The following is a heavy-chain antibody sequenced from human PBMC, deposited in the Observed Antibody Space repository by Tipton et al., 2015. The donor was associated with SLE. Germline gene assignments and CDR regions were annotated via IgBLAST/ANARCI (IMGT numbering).Heavy chain of an antibody. J-gene: IGHJ4*02. D-gene: IGHD5-12*01. Sequence: QLVQSGAEVKKPGASVKVSCKASGYTFTSYGISWVRQDPGQGLEWMGRISAYNGNTNYAQTLQGRVTMTTDTSTSTAYMELRSLRSDYTAMYYCAREPKSCYDAGDCFYYWGQVTLVTVYS. CDR2: ISAYNGNT. CDR1: GYTFTSYG. V-gene: IGHV1-18*01. CDR3: AREPKSCYDAGDCFYY.